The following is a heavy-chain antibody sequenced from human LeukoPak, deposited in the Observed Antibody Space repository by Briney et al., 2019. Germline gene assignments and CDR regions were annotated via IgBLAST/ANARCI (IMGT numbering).Heavy chain of an antibody. J-gene: IGHJ5*02. D-gene: IGHD2-15*01. V-gene: IGHV1-2*02. Sequence: ASVKVSFKASGYTFTGYYMHWVRQAPGQGLEWMGWINPNSGDTHYAQKFQGRVTMTRDTSINTAYMELSRLRSDDTAVYYCARDQAFVYCSGGTCYDDPWAQGSVVTVSS. CDR3: ARDQAFVYCSGGTCYDDP. CDR2: INPNSGDT. CDR1: GYTFTGYY.